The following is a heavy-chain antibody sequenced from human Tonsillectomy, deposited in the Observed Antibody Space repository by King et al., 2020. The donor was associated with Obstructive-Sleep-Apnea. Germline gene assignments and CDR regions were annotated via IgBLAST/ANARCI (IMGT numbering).Heavy chain of an antibody. J-gene: IGHJ4*02. Sequence: QVQLQESGPGLVKPSETLSLTCTVSGGSISSYYWSWIRQPPGKGLEWIGYIYYSETTNYNPSLKSRVSISIDTSKNQFSLRLSSVTAADTALYYCARIYSGYVIDYWGQGTLVTVSS. CDR1: GGSISSYY. CDR3: ARIYSGYVIDY. V-gene: IGHV4-59*01. CDR2: IYYSETT. D-gene: IGHD5-12*01.